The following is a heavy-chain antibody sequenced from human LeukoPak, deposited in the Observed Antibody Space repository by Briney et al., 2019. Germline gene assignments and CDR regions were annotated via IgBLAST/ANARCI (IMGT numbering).Heavy chain of an antibody. CDR2: IGTAGDT. V-gene: IGHV3-13*01. Sequence: GGSLTLSCAASGFTFSSYDMHCVREATGKAHKLLSAIGTAGDTYYPGSVKGRFTISRENAKNSLYLQMNSLRAGDTAVYYCARGDSRYYYYMDVWGKGTTVTVSS. J-gene: IGHJ6*03. CDR3: ARGDSRYYYYMDV. CDR1: GFTFSSYD.